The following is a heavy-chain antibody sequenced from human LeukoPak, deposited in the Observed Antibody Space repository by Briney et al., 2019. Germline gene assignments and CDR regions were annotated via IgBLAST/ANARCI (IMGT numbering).Heavy chain of an antibody. J-gene: IGHJ4*02. D-gene: IGHD5-24*01. CDR1: GFTFDDYA. CDR3: ARERWLQPDY. CDR2: ISWNSGSI. Sequence: SLRLSCAASGFTFDDYAMHWVRQAPGKGLEWVSGISWNSGSIGYADSVKGRFTTSRDNAKNSLYLQMNSLRAEDTAVYYCARERWLQPDYWGQGILVTVSS. V-gene: IGHV3-9*01.